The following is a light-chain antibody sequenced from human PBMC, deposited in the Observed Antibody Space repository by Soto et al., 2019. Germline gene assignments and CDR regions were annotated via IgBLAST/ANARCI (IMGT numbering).Light chain of an antibody. CDR3: QQYGGSPYT. V-gene: IGKV3-20*01. Sequence: EIVLTQSAGTLSLSPGERATLSCRASQSVSNSYLAWYQQKPGQAPRLLIYGASSRATGIPDRFSGSGSGTDFTLTISRLEPEDFAVYYCQQYGGSPYTFGQGTKLEIK. CDR2: GAS. CDR1: QSVSNSY. J-gene: IGKJ2*01.